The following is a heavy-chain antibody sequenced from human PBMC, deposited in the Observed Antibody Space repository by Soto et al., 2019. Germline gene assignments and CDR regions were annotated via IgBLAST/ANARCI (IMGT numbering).Heavy chain of an antibody. CDR2: INPNSGGT. Sequence: GASVKVSCKASGCTFTGYYMHWVRQAPGQGLEWMGWINPNSGGTNYAQKFQGWVTMTRDTSISTAYMELSRLRSDDTAVYYCARDARYYYDGSGSRPFDYWGQGTLVTVSS. V-gene: IGHV1-2*04. CDR3: ARDARYYYDGSGSRPFDY. J-gene: IGHJ4*02. D-gene: IGHD3-22*01. CDR1: GCTFTGYY.